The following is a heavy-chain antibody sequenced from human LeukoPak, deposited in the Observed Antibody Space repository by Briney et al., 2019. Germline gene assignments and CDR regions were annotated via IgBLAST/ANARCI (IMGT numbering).Heavy chain of an antibody. V-gene: IGHV3-30*04. D-gene: IGHD2-15*01. CDR3: TKAPIVSCSGAFCYPFDS. Sequence: GGSLRLSCAASGFTFSSYAMHWVRQAPGKGLEWVAVISYDGSNKYYADSVKGRFTISRDNSKNTLYLKMNSLRAEDTAIYYCTKAPIVSCSGAFCYPFDSWGQGTLVTVSS. CDR2: ISYDGSNK. CDR1: GFTFSSYA. J-gene: IGHJ4*02.